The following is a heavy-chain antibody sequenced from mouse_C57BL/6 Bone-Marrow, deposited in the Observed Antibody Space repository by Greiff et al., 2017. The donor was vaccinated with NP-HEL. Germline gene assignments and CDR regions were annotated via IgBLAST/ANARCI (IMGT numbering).Heavy chain of an antibody. J-gene: IGHJ2*01. CDR2: IRNKANGYTT. CDR1: GFTFTDYY. D-gene: IGHD3-1*01. V-gene: IGHV7-3*02. Sequence: EVQGVESGGGLVQPGGSLRLSCATSGFTFTDYYMSWVRQPPGKALEWLGFIRNKANGYTTEYSASVKGRFTISRDNSQSILYLQMNTLRAEDSATYYCARDSSGYFDYWGQGTTLTVSS. CDR3: ARDSSGYFDY.